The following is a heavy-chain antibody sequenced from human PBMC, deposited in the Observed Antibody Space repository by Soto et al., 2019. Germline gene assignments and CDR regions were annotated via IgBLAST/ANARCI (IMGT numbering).Heavy chain of an antibody. CDR1: GGSISSSNW. D-gene: IGHD2-2*01. CDR3: ARGGHCSSNSCYVGNWFDP. CDR2: IYHSGST. V-gene: IGHV4-4*02. Sequence: QVQLQESGPGLVKPSGTLSLTCAVSGGSISSSNWWSWVRQPPGKGLEWIGEIYHSGSTNYNPSLKRRVTISVDKSKNQFSLKLSSVTAADTAVYYCARGGHCSSNSCYVGNWFDPWGQGTLVTVSS. J-gene: IGHJ5*02.